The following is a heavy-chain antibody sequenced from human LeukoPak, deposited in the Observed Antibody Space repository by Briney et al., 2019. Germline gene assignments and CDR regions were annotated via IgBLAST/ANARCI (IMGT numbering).Heavy chain of an antibody. J-gene: IGHJ4*02. CDR1: GFTFSSYW. D-gene: IGHD4-23*01. CDR3: ARESTTVDYFDY. Sequence: GGSLRLSCAASGFTFSSYWMSWVRQAPGKGLEWVANIKQDGSEKYYVDSVKGRFTISRDNAKNSLYLQVNRLRAEDTAVYYCARESTTVDYFDYWGRGTLVTVSS. CDR2: IKQDGSEK. V-gene: IGHV3-7*01.